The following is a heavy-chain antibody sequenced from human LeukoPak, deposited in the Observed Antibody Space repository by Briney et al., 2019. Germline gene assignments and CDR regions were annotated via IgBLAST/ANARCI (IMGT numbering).Heavy chain of an antibody. CDR2: INSDGSST. D-gene: IGHD3-9*01. CDR3: ARRRRKLRYFDWLPDHDAFDI. J-gene: IGHJ3*02. V-gene: IGHV3-74*01. Sequence: GGSLRLSCAASGFTFSSYWMHWVRQAPGKGLVWVSRINSDGSSTSYADSVKGRFTISRDNAKNTLYLQMNSLRAEDTAVHYCARRRRKLRYFDWLPDHDAFDIWGQGTMVTVSS. CDR1: GFTFSSYW.